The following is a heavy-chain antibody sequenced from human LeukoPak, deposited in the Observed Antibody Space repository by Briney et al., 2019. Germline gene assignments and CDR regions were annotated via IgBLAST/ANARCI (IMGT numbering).Heavy chain of an antibody. CDR2: IYSGGST. CDR1: GFTVSSNY. J-gene: IGHJ4*02. CDR3: ARSVPDYGDYYFDY. V-gene: IGHV3-53*01. Sequence: PGGSLRLSCAASGFTVSSNYMSWVRQAPGKGLEWVSVIYSGGSTYYADSVKGRFTISRDNSKNTLYLQMNSLRAEDTAVYYCARSVPDYGDYYFDYRGQGTLVTVSS. D-gene: IGHD4-17*01.